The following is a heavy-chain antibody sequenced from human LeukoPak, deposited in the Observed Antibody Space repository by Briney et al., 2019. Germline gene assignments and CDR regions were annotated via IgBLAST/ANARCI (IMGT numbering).Heavy chain of an antibody. J-gene: IGHJ4*02. CDR3: ARLSSGYYNYFGY. Sequence: SVKVSCKASGGTFSSYAISWVRQAPGQGLEWMGRIIPIFGTANYAQKFQGRVTITADKSTSTAYMELSSLRSEDTAVYYCARLSSGYYNYFGYWGQGTLVTVSS. CDR2: IIPIFGTA. D-gene: IGHD3-22*01. CDR1: GGTFSSYA. V-gene: IGHV1-69*06.